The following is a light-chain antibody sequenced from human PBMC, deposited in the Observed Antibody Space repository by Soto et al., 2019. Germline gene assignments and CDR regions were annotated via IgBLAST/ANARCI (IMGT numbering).Light chain of an antibody. J-gene: IGKJ1*01. CDR2: GAS. V-gene: IGKV3-15*01. CDR3: QRYNNWART. CDR1: QSVSSN. Sequence: EIVMTQSPATLSVSPGERATLSCRASQSVSSNLAWYQQKPGQAPRLLIYGASTRATGIPARFSGSGSGTEFTLTISSLQSEEFAVYYCQRYNNWARTFGHGPKVEIK.